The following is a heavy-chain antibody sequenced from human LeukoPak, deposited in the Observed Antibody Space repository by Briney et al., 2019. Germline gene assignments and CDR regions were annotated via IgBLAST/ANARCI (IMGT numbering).Heavy chain of an antibody. J-gene: IGHJ1*01. CDR3: ATYSSLNRREFQY. Sequence: GGSLRLSCAAPGFTFSSYAMSWVRQAPGKGLQWVANIKTDGSEKYYVDSVKGRFTISRDNAKNSLYLQMNSLRAEDTAVYYCATYSSLNRREFQYWGQGTLLTVSS. D-gene: IGHD3-22*01. CDR2: IKTDGSEK. V-gene: IGHV3-7*01. CDR1: GFTFSSYA.